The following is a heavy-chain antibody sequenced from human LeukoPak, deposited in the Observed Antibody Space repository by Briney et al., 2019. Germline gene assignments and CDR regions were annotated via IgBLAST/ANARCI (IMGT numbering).Heavy chain of an antibody. CDR3: ARSRGYSYGLPDY. J-gene: IGHJ4*02. D-gene: IGHD5-18*01. CDR1: AFTFSSYG. Sequence: GGSLRLSCAASAFTFSSYGMHCVRQAPGKGLEWVAFIRYDGSNKYYADSVKGRFTISRDNSKNTLYLQMNSLRAEDTAVYYCARSRGYSYGLPDYWGQGTLVTVSS. CDR2: IRYDGSNK. V-gene: IGHV3-30*02.